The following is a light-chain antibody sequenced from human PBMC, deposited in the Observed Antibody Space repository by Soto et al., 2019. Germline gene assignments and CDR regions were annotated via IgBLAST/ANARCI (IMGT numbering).Light chain of an antibody. CDR2: GAS. J-gene: IGKJ2*01. CDR1: QSVSSSF. CDR3: QQYGSSMYS. V-gene: IGKV3-20*01. Sequence: IELTQSPGTLSLSPGERATLSCRASQSVSSSFLAWYQQKPGQAPRLLIYGASSRATGIPDRFSGSASGTDFTLTISRLEPEDFAMYYCQQYGSSMYSFGQGTKLEI.